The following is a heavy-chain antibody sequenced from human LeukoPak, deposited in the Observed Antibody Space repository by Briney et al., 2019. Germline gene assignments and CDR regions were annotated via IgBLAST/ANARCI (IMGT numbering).Heavy chain of an antibody. CDR2: IYSGGST. Sequence: PGGSLRLSCAASGFTVSSNYMNWVRQAPGKGLEWVSVIYSGGSTYYADSVKGRFTISRDNSKNTQYLQMNSLRAEDTAVYYCARSGEAGTFDYWGQGTLVTVSS. D-gene: IGHD6-13*01. J-gene: IGHJ4*02. CDR3: ARSGEAGTFDY. CDR1: GFTVSSNY. V-gene: IGHV3-66*01.